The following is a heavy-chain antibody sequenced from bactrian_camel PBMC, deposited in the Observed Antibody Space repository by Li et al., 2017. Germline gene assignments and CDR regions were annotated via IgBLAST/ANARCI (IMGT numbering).Heavy chain of an antibody. J-gene: IGHJ4*01. CDR2: IYRDGST. CDR1: GFTVDDAD. Sequence: VQLVESGGGSVQAGGSLRFSCAASGFTVDDADMAWYRQVPGRECELVSDIYRDGSTEYADSVKGRFTISQDSPKNTMYLQMDNLKPEDTAVYYCVADQDPFGRRAADDVCAALPAYRYSGQGTQVTVS. CDR3: VADQDPFGRRAADDVCAALPAYRY. D-gene: IGHD7*01. V-gene: IGHV3S66*01.